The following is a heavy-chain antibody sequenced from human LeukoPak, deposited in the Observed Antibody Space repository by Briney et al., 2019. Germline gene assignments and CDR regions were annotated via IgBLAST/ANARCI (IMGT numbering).Heavy chain of an antibody. Sequence: SETLSLTCAVYGGSFSGYYWSWIRQPPGKGLEWIGEINHSGSTNYNPSLKSRVTISVDTSKNQFSLKLSSVTAADTAVYYCARHRNQGWFDPWGQGTLVTASS. CDR2: INHSGST. CDR1: GGSFSGYY. J-gene: IGHJ5*02. D-gene: IGHD1-14*01. V-gene: IGHV4-34*01. CDR3: ARHRNQGWFDP.